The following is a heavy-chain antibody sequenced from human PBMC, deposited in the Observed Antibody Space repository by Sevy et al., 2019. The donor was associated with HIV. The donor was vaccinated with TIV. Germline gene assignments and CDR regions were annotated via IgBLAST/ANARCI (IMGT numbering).Heavy chain of an antibody. CDR3: ATAITAAGYAFDF. Sequence: GESLKISCKASGYSFTSYWIGWVRQMPGKGLEWMWIIYPRDSDTRYSPSFEGQVTISADKSISTAYLQWRRLKASDTAMYYCATAITAAGYAFDFWGQGTLVTVSS. CDR1: GYSFTSYW. D-gene: IGHD6-13*01. CDR2: IYPRDSDT. V-gene: IGHV5-51*01. J-gene: IGHJ3*01.